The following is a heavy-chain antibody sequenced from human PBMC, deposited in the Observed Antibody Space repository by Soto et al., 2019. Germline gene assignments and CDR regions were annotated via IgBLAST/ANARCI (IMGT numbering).Heavy chain of an antibody. CDR3: AKTIAAARPFDY. CDR1: GGSFSGYY. D-gene: IGHD6-13*01. Sequence: PSETLSLTCAVYGGSFSGYYWSWIRQPPGKGLECIGEINHSGSTNYNPSLKSRVTISVDTSKNQFSLKLSSVTAADTAVYYCAKTIAAARPFDYWGQGTLVTVSS. CDR2: INHSGST. J-gene: IGHJ4*02. V-gene: IGHV4-34*01.